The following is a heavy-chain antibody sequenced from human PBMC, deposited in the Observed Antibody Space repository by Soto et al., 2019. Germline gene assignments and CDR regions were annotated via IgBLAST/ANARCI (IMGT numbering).Heavy chain of an antibody. CDR2: INPNSGGT. V-gene: IGHV1-2*02. CDR3: ARGGYNWNKSTVYYYYGMDV. D-gene: IGHD1-20*01. Sequence: GASVKVSCKASGYTFTGYYMHWVRQAPGQGLEWMGWINPNSGGTNYAQKFQGRVTITRDTSISTAYMELSRLRSDDTAVYYCARGGYNWNKSTVYYYYGMDVWGQGTTVTVSS. J-gene: IGHJ6*02. CDR1: GYTFTGYY.